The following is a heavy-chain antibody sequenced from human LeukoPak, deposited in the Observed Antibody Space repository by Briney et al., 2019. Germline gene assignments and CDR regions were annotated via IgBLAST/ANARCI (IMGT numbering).Heavy chain of an antibody. J-gene: IGHJ4*02. D-gene: IGHD5-12*01. V-gene: IGHV3-30-3*01. CDR1: GSTFSSYA. CDR2: ISYDGSNK. CDR3: AKDGREWPRSLDY. Sequence: GGSLRLSCAASGSTFSSYAMHWVRQAPGKGLEWVAVISYDGSNKYYADSVKGRFTISRDNSKNTLYLQMNSLRAEDTAVYYCAKDGREWPRSLDYWGQGTLVTVSS.